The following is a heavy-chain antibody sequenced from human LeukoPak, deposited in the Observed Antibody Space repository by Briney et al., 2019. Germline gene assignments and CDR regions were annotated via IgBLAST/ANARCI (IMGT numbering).Heavy chain of an antibody. V-gene: IGHV4-39*07. CDR1: GDSITSSSYY. J-gene: IGHJ4*02. D-gene: IGHD6-13*01. CDR2: IYYSWST. Sequence: SETLSLTCTVSGDSITSSSYYWGWIRQPPGKGLEWIGSIYYSWSTYYNPSLKSRVTISVDTSKNQFSLKLSSVTAADTAVYYCAGSSRAAAGTSFDYWGQGTLVTVSS. CDR3: AGSSRAAAGTSFDY.